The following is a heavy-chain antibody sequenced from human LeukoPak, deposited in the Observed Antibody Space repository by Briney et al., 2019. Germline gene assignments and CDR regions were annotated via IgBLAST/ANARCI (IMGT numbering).Heavy chain of an antibody. CDR1: GFNFRNYA. D-gene: IGHD1/OR15-1a*01. CDR2: IRSNGDTT. J-gene: IGHJ4*02. V-gene: IGHV3-23*01. Sequence: GGSLRLSCEASGFNFRNYAMRWVRQSPDKGLEWISMIRSNGDTTHYSDSVRGRFSISRDNSKNTVYLQMNSLRVEDTAVYYCATSESQTRFDYWGQGTLVTVSS. CDR3: ATSESQTRFDY.